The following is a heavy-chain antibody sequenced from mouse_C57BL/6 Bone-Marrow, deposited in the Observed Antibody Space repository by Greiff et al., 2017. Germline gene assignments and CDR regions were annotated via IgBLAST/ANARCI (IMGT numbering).Heavy chain of an antibody. J-gene: IGHJ3*01. D-gene: IGHD1-1*01. V-gene: IGHV5-6*02. Sequence: DVKLVESGGDLVKPGGSLKLSCAASGFTFSSYGMSWVRQTPDKRLEWVATISSGGSYTYYPDSVKGRFTISRDNAKNTLYLQMSSLKSEDTAMYYCARPDYGSPYWGQGTLVTVSA. CDR3: ARPDYGSPY. CDR2: ISSGGSYT. CDR1: GFTFSSYG.